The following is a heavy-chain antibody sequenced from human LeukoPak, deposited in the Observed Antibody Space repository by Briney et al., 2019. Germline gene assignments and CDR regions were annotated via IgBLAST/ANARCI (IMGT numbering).Heavy chain of an antibody. Sequence: ASVKVFCKASGYTFTSYDINWVRQATGQGLEGMGWMNPNSGNTGYAQKFQGRVTMTRNTSISTAYMELSSLRSEDTAVYYCARVRLWSGSNWFDPWGQGTLVTVSS. J-gene: IGHJ5*02. CDR1: GYTFTSYD. CDR2: MNPNSGNT. CDR3: ARVRLWSGSNWFDP. V-gene: IGHV1-8*01. D-gene: IGHD3-3*01.